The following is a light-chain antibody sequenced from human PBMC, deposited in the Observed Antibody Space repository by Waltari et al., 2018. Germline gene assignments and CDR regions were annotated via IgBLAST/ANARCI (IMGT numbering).Light chain of an antibody. Sequence: SSELTHPSPVSVSPGQTARITCPGDMRPKKYTRWFQQKPGQAPVLVLYQDSARPSGIPERFSGASSGTTVTLTISGAQVEDEADYYCYSTTDNNLGVFGPGTRVTVL. J-gene: IGLJ1*01. CDR2: QDS. CDR3: YSTTDNNLGV. V-gene: IGLV3-27*01. CDR1: MRPKKY.